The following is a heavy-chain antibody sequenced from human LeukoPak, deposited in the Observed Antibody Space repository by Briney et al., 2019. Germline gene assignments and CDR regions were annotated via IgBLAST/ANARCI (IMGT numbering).Heavy chain of an antibody. J-gene: IGHJ4*02. CDR3: ARDYYYDSSGAKRSFDY. Sequence: KPSETLSLTCTVSGGSISSSSYYWGWIRQPPGKGLEWIGRIYYSRSTYYNPSLKSRVTISVDTSKNQFSLKLSSVTAADTAVYYCARDYYYDSSGAKRSFDYWGQGTLVTVSS. CDR1: GGSISSSSYY. D-gene: IGHD3-22*01. CDR2: IYYSRST. V-gene: IGHV4-39*07.